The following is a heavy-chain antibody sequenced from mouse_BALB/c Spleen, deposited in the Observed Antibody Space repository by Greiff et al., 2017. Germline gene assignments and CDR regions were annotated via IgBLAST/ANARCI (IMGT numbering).Heavy chain of an antibody. D-gene: IGHD3-3*01. Sequence: QVQLQQPGAELVKPGASVKLSCKASGYTFTSYWMHWVKQRPGQGLEWIGEINPSNGRTNYNEKFKSKATLTVDKSSSTAYMQLSSLTSEDSAVYYCARPGTGYAMDYWGQGTSVTVSS. CDR1: GYTFTSYW. V-gene: IGHV1S81*02. CDR2: INPSNGRT. CDR3: ARPGTGYAMDY. J-gene: IGHJ4*01.